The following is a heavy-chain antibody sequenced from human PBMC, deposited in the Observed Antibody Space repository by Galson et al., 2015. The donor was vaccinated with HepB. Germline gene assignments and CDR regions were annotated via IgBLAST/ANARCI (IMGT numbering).Heavy chain of an antibody. Sequence: QSGAEVKKPGESLKISCKGSGYSFTSYWIGWVRQMPGKGLEWMGIIYPGDSDTRYSPSFQGQVTISADKSISTAYLQWSSLKASDTAMCYCARQNGGSYYLSAFDIWGQGTMVTVSS. CDR3: ARQNGGSYYLSAFDI. J-gene: IGHJ3*02. CDR1: GYSFTSYW. D-gene: IGHD1-26*01. V-gene: IGHV5-51*01. CDR2: IYPGDSDT.